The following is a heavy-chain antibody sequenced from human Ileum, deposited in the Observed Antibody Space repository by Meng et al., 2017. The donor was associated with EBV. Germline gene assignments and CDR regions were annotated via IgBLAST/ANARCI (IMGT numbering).Heavy chain of an antibody. CDR1: GYSISSTNW. CDR3: ARNVPGTSAYYD. V-gene: IGHV4-28*01. Sequence: QVQAQGAGPGMVKPSDLPSLTCAGPGYSISSTNWWGWIRQPPGKGLEWIGYIYYSGSTSYNPSLKSRVTMSVDTSKNQFSLNLNSVTAVDTAVYYCARNVPGTSAYYDWGQGTLVTVSS. J-gene: IGHJ4*02. CDR2: IYYSGST. D-gene: IGHD3-22*01.